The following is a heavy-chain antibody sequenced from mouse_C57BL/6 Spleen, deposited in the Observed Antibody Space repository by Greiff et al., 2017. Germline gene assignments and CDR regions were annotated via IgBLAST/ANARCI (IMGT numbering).Heavy chain of an antibody. Sequence: EVKLMESGPGLVKPSQSLSLTCSVTGYSITSGYYWNWIRQFPGNKLEWMGYISYDGSNNYNPSLKNRISITRDTSKNQFFLKLHSVTTEDTATYYCARGLVDWGQGTTLTVSS. D-gene: IGHD2-2*01. J-gene: IGHJ2*01. CDR3: ARGLVD. CDR1: GYSITSGYY. CDR2: ISYDGSN. V-gene: IGHV3-6*01.